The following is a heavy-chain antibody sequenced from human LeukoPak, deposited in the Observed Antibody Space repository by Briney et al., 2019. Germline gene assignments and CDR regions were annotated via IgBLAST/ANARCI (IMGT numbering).Heavy chain of an antibody. CDR3: ATASLRSGELSLLNY. Sequence: ASVKVSCKVSGYTLTELSMHWVRQAPGKGLEWMGGFDPEDGETIYAQKFQGRVTMTEDTSTDTAYMELSSLRSEDTAVYYCATASLRSGELSLLNYWGQGTLVTVSS. J-gene: IGHJ4*02. V-gene: IGHV1-24*01. CDR2: FDPEDGET. D-gene: IGHD3-16*02. CDR1: GYTLTELS.